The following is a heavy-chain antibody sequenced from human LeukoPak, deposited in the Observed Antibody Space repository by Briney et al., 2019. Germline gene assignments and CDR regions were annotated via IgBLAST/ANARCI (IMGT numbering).Heavy chain of an antibody. Sequence: PGGSLRLSCAASGFTFSSYWMHWVRQAPGKGLVWVSRINSDGSSTSYADSVKGRFTISRDNAKNTLYPQMNSLRAEDTAVYYCARDDDSRYYYYYMDVWGKGTTVTVSS. CDR3: ARDDDSRYYYYYMDV. CDR1: GFTFSSYW. V-gene: IGHV3-74*01. D-gene: IGHD2-21*02. J-gene: IGHJ6*03. CDR2: INSDGSST.